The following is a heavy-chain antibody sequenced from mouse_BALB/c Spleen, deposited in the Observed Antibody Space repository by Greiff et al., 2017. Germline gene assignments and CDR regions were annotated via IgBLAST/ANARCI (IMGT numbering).Heavy chain of an antibody. J-gene: IGHJ4*01. V-gene: IGHV5-12-1*01. CDR2: ISSGGGST. CDR3: AREEGQRAMDY. D-gene: IGHD6-1*01. CDR1: GFAFSSYD. Sequence: EVQGVESGGGLVKPGGSLKLSCAASGFAFSSYDMSWVRQTPEKRLEWVAYISSGGGSTYYPDTVKGRFTISRDNAKNTLYLQMSSLKSEDTAMYYCAREEGQRAMDYWGQGTSVTVSS.